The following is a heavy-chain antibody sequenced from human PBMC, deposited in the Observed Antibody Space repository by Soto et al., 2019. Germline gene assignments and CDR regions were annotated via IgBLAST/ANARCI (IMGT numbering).Heavy chain of an antibody. CDR1: GGSFSGYY. J-gene: IGHJ4*02. CDR2: INHSGST. Sequence: NPSETLSLTCAVYGGSFSGYYWSWIRQPPGKGLEWIGEINHSGSTNYNPSLKSRVTISVDTSKNQFSLKLSSVTAADTAVYYCARGSGYSSSWDRYNWRYYFDYWGQGTLVTVSS. CDR3: ARGSGYSSSWDRYNWRYYFDY. V-gene: IGHV4-34*01. D-gene: IGHD6-13*01.